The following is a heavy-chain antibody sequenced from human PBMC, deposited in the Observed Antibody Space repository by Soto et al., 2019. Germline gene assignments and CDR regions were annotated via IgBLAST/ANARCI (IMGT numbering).Heavy chain of an antibody. CDR1: GGTFSSYA. CDR2: IIPIFGTA. CDR3: ARDGSGSYYNRPFDP. V-gene: IGHV1-69*13. J-gene: IGHJ5*02. Sequence: SVKVSCKASGGTFSSYAISWVRQAPGQGLEWMGGIIPIFGTANYAQKFQGRVTITADESTSTAYMELSSLRSEDTAVYYCARDGSGSYYNRPFDPWGQGTLVTVSS. D-gene: IGHD3-10*01.